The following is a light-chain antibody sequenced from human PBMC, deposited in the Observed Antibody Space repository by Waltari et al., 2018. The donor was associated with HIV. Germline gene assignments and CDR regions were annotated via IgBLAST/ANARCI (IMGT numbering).Light chain of an antibody. CDR3: LQDLKFPPA. Sequence: AIQLTPSPPSLSASVADRVTITCRASQSITNDLGWYQQKPGKAPKLLIYAASSLQTGVPSRFSGSGSGTDFTLTISSLQAEDFAAYYCLQDLKFPPAFGQGTKVEIK. CDR2: AAS. CDR1: QSITND. V-gene: IGKV1-6*01. J-gene: IGKJ1*01.